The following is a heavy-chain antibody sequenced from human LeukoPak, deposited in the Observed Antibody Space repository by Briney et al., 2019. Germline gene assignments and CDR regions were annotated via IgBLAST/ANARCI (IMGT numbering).Heavy chain of an antibody. CDR3: AREHLFSGSENYVLHNWFDP. Sequence: ASVKVSCKASGYTFTDYYMHWVRQAPGQGLEWMGRINPDTGGTNSAQRFQGRATMTRDTSIRTAYMELSSLRSDDTAVYYCAREHLFSGSENYVLHNWFDPWGQGTLVTVSS. V-gene: IGHV1-2*02. J-gene: IGHJ5*02. CDR1: GYTFTDYY. CDR2: INPDTGGT. D-gene: IGHD3-10*01.